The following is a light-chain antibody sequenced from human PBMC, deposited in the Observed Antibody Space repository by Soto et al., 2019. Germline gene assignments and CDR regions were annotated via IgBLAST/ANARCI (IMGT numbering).Light chain of an antibody. CDR3: SSYTSSSTLV. CDR1: SSDVGAYNY. J-gene: IGLJ2*01. Sequence: QSALTQPASVSGSPGQSIPISCTGTSSDVGAYNYVSWYQQHPGKAPKLMIFEVNNRPSGVSNRFSGSKSGNTASLAISGLQAEDEADYYCSSYTSSSTLVFGGGTKLTVL. V-gene: IGLV2-14*01. CDR2: EVN.